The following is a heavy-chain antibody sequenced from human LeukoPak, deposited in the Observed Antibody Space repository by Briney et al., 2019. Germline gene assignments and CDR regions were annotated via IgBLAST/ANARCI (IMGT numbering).Heavy chain of an antibody. J-gene: IGHJ3*02. Sequence: GGSLILSCAASGFTFSSYGMHWVRQAPGKGLEWVAVIWYDGSNKYYADSVKGRFTISRDNSKNTLYLQMNSLRAEDTAVYYCARVKYCSAGSCYAAFDICGQGTMVTVSS. CDR3: ARVKYCSAGSCYAAFDI. V-gene: IGHV3-33*01. CDR2: IWYDGSNK. D-gene: IGHD2-15*01. CDR1: GFTFSSYG.